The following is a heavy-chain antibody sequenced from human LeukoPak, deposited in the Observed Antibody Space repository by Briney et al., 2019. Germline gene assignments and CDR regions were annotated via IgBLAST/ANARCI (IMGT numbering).Heavy chain of an antibody. J-gene: IGHJ5*02. CDR1: GYTFTTYG. CDR2: ISAYNGNT. D-gene: IGHD6-6*01. CDR3: ARDLIAARPGWFDP. Sequence: GASVKVSCKASGYTFTTYGINWVRQAPAQGLEGMGWISAYNGNTNYAQNLQGRVTLTTDTSASTAYTELRSLRSDDTAVYYCARDLIAARPGWFDPWGQGTLVIVSS. V-gene: IGHV1-18*01.